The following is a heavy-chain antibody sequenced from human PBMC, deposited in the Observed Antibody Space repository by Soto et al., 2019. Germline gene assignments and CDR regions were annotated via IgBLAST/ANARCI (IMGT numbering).Heavy chain of an antibody. V-gene: IGHV1-69*02. CDR3: ARGAAGIAVAGPSYYFDY. J-gene: IGHJ4*02. CDR2: IIPILGIA. D-gene: IGHD6-19*01. CDR1: GGTFSSYS. Sequence: QVQLVQSGAEVKKPGPSLKVSCKASGGTFSSYSISWVRQAPGQGLEWMGRIIPILGIANYAQKLQGRVTXXAXXSTSTAYMELSSLRSEDTAVYYCARGAAGIAVAGPSYYFDYWGQGTLVTVSS.